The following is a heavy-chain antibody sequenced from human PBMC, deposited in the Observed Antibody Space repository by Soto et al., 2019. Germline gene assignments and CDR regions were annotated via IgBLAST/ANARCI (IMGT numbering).Heavy chain of an antibody. CDR2: ISGNSGTR. V-gene: IGHV3-23*01. D-gene: IGHD1-1*01. J-gene: IGHJ4*02. CDR1: GFTFSNYA. CDR3: AKGPLGVERPNYYFDY. Sequence: EVQLLDSGGGLVQPGGSLRLSCAASGFTFSNYAMTWVRQAPGQGLEWVSVISGNSGTRYYADPVMGRFTISRDNSKNTLYLQMNSLRAEDTAVYYCAKGPLGVERPNYYFDYWGQGTLVTVSS.